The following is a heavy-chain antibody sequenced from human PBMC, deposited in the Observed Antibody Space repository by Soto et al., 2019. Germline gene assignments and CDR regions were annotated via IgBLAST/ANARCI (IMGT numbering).Heavy chain of an antibody. Sequence: ASVKLSFKASGYTFTSYGISWLRQAPGQGLEWMGWISAYCGNTNYAQKLQGRVTMTTDRSTSTAYMELRSLTSDDTAVYYCARRYSTTYYFDYWGQGTLVTVSS. CDR2: ISAYCGNT. CDR3: ARRYSTTYYFDY. CDR1: GYTFTSYG. D-gene: IGHD6-13*01. J-gene: IGHJ4*02. V-gene: IGHV1-18*04.